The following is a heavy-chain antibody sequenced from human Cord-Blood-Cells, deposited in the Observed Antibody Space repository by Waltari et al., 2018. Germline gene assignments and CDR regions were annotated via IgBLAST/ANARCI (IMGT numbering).Heavy chain of an antibody. J-gene: IGHJ3*02. CDR3: ARDDNDFWSGYYAFDI. CDR1: GYTFTSYG. D-gene: IGHD3-3*01. V-gene: IGHV1-18*01. Sequence: QVQLVQSGAEVKKPGASVKVSCKASGYTFTSYGISWVRQAPGQGLEWMGWISAYNGNTNYAQKLQGRVTMTTDTSTSTAYMELRSLRSDYTAVYYCARDDNDFWSGYYAFDIWGQGTMVTVSS. CDR2: ISAYNGNT.